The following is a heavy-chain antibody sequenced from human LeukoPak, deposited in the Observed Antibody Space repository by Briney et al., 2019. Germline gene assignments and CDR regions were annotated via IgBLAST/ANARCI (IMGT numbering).Heavy chain of an antibody. CDR1: GYTFTSYG. D-gene: IGHD3-9*01. V-gene: IGHV1-18*04. Sequence: ASVKASCKAAGYTFTSYGISWVRHGPGQGLEWMGWISVYNGNTNYSQKLLGRVTMTTDTSTSTAYMELRILISDDTAVYYCARGAYYDILTGLLDYWGQGTLVTVSS. CDR3: ARGAYYDILTGLLDY. CDR2: ISVYNGNT. J-gene: IGHJ4*02.